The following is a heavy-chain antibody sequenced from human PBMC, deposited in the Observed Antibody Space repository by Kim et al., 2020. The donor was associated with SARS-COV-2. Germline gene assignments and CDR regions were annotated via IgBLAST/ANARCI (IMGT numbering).Heavy chain of an antibody. J-gene: IGHJ6*02. CDR1: GYTFTDYY. CDR2: IAPKSGGT. Sequence: ASVKVSCKTSGYTFTDYYMHWVRQAPGQGLEWMGWIAPKSGGTNYAQKFQGRVSMTRNTYMSTAYMELSRLRSDDTAVFYCARALGVYSIFYAMDVWGQGTTVTVSS. V-gene: IGHV1-2*02. CDR3: ARALGVYSIFYAMDV. D-gene: IGHD6-13*01.